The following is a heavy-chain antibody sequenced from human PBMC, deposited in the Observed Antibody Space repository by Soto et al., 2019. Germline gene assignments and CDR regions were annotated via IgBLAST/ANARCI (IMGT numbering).Heavy chain of an antibody. D-gene: IGHD3-10*01. Sequence: SGKVSRKGSGGTLSSYTISWVREGPGQGLEGMGRIVPILGIANYAQKFQGRVAITADKSTSTAYMELSSLRSEDTAVYYCASLSPYGSGSYQQFDPWGQGTLVTVSS. J-gene: IGHJ5*02. CDR1: GGTLSSYT. CDR2: IVPILGIA. V-gene: IGHV1-69*02. CDR3: ASLSPYGSGSYQQFDP.